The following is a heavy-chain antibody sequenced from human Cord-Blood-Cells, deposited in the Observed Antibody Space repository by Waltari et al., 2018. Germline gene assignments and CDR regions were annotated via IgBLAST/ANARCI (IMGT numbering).Heavy chain of an antibody. CDR1: GYTFTGYY. J-gene: IGHJ3*02. V-gene: IGHV1-2*04. Sequence: QVQLVQSGAEVKKPGASVKVSCKASGYTFTGYYMHWVRQAPGQGLEWMGWINPNSGGTNYAQKFQGWVTMTRDTSISTAYMELSRRRSDDTAVYYCARKYCTGGVCYDAFDIWGQGTMVTVSS. CDR2: INPNSGGT. D-gene: IGHD2-8*02. CDR3: ARKYCTGGVCYDAFDI.